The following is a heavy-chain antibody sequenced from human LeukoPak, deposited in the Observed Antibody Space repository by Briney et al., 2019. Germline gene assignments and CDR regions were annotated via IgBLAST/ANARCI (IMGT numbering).Heavy chain of an antibody. CDR1: GGSISSGSYY. J-gene: IGHJ4*02. CDR2: IYTSGST. D-gene: IGHD3-10*01. CDR3: ARQVSQYYYGSGSYYNL. Sequence: PSETLSLTCTVSGGSISSGSYYWSWIRQPAGKGLEWIGRIYTSGSTNYNPSLKSRVTISVDTPKNQFSLKLSSVTAADTAVYYCARQVSQYYYGSGSYYNLWGQGTLVTVSS. V-gene: IGHV4-61*02.